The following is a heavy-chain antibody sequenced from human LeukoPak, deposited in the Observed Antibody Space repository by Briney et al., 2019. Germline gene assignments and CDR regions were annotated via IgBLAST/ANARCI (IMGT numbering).Heavy chain of an antibody. J-gene: IGHJ5*02. CDR2: MNPNSGNT. D-gene: IGHD2-2*01. V-gene: IGHV1-8*01. CDR3: ARGVGCSSTSCLKNWFDP. CDR1: GYTFTSYD. Sequence: GASVKVSCKASGYTFTSYDINWVRQATGQGLEWMGWMNPNSGNTGYAQKFQGRVTMTRNTSISTAYMELSSLRSEDTAVYYCARGVGCSSTSCLKNWFDPWGQGTLVTVSS.